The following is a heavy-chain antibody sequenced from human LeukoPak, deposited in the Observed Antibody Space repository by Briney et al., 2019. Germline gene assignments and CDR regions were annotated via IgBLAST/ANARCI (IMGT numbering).Heavy chain of an antibody. D-gene: IGHD2-2*02. Sequence: SETLSLTCAVYGGSFNGYYWSWIRQPPGKGLEWIGEINHSGSTNYNPSLKSRVTISVDTSKNQFSLKLSSVTAADTAVYYCASRWVLCSTSCYRYDYWGQGTLVTVSS. CDR2: INHSGST. V-gene: IGHV4-34*01. J-gene: IGHJ4*02. CDR1: GGSFNGYY. CDR3: ASRWVLCSTSCYRYDY.